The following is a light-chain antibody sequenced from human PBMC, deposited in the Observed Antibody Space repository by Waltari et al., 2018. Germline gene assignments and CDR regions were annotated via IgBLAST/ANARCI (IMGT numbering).Light chain of an antibody. Sequence: EIVMTQSPASLSVSPGDRVTLSCRASQSVGTSLAWYQQRPGRAPRLLVYRASTRASDIPARFSGSGSGTDFTLSISTLQSEDFAVYYCQQYDDWPRTFGQGT. CDR2: RAS. CDR3: QQYDDWPRT. CDR1: QSVGTS. V-gene: IGKV3-15*01. J-gene: IGKJ1*01.